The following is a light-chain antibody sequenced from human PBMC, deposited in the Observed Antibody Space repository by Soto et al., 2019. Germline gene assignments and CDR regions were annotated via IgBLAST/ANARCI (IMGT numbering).Light chain of an antibody. CDR1: SSNIGNNY. Sequence: PQPPSVSASPGQKVTLSCSGSSSNIGNNYVSWYQQLPGTAPKLLIYENNKRPSGIPDRFSGSKSGTSATLGIAGLQTGDEADYYCGTWDSSLSAGVFGTGTKVTVL. CDR3: GTWDSSLSAGV. J-gene: IGLJ1*01. V-gene: IGLV1-51*02. CDR2: ENN.